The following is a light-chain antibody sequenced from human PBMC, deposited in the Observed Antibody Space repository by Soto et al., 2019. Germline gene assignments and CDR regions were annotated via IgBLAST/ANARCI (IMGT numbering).Light chain of an antibody. CDR1: QSLSRSS. CDR2: GAS. CDR3: QQYGSSPRT. Sequence: EIVLTQSPGTLSLSPGDRATLSCRASQSLSRSSLAWYQQKPGRAPRLLIYGASSRATGIPDRFSGSGSGTDFTLTISRLEPEDFAVYYCQQYGSSPRTFGQGTKVDSK. J-gene: IGKJ1*01. V-gene: IGKV3-20*01.